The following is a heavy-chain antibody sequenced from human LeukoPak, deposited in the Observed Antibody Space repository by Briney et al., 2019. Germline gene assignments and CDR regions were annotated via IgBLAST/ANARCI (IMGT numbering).Heavy chain of an antibody. CDR1: GFTFSSYW. CDR3: AGDVEDIVVVQAAKDGYSYYYMDV. CDR2: IKQDGSEK. D-gene: IGHD2-2*01. Sequence: GGSLRLSCAASGFTFSSYWMSWVRQAPGKGLEWVANIKQDGSEKYYVDSVQGRFTISRDNAKNSLYLQMNSLISEDTAVYYCAGDVEDIVVVQAAKDGYSYYYMDVWGKGTTVTVSS. J-gene: IGHJ6*03. V-gene: IGHV3-7*01.